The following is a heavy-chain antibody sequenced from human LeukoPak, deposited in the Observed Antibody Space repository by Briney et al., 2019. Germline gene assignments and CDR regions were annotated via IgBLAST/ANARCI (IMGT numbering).Heavy chain of an antibody. D-gene: IGHD1-26*01. CDR1: GFTFSTYS. J-gene: IGHJ3*01. V-gene: IGHV3-48*02. CDR2: ISSSSSTI. Sequence: PGGSLRLSCAASGFTFSTYSMNWVRQAPGKGLEWVSYISSSSSTIYYADSVKGRFTISRDNAKNSLYLQMNSLRDEDTAVYYCARDNAGLVKHLDAFDLWGQGTMVTVAS. CDR3: ARDNAGLVKHLDAFDL.